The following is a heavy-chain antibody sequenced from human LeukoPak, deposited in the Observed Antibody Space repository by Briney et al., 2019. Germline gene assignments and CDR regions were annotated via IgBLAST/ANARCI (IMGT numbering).Heavy chain of an antibody. J-gene: IGHJ4*02. CDR2: ISSNGGST. V-gene: IGHV3-64D*06. CDR3: VKDLWYYSSGWFDY. CDR1: GFTFSSYA. D-gene: IGHD6-19*01. Sequence: GGSLRLSCSASGFTFSSYAMHWVRQAPGKGLEYVSAISSNGGSTYYADSVKGRFTISRDNSKNTLYPQMSSLRAEDTAVYYCVKDLWYYSSGWFDYWGQGTLVTVSS.